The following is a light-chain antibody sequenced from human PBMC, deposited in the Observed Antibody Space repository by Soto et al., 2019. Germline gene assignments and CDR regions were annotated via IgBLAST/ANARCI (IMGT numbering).Light chain of an antibody. CDR2: GAS. V-gene: IGKV3-15*01. Sequence: EIVMTQSPATLSVSPGERATLSCRASQSVSSNLAWYQQKPGQAPRLLIYGASTSATGVPARFSGSGSGTEFTLTISSLQSEDLAVYYCQQYNNWPPLTFGRGTKVEIK. J-gene: IGKJ4*01. CDR3: QQYNNWPPLT. CDR1: QSVSSN.